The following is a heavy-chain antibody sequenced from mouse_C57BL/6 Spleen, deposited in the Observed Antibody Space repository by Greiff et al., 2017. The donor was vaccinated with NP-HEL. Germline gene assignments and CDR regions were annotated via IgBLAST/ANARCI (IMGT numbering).Heavy chain of an antibody. CDR1: GYTFTSYN. CDR2: IYPGNGDT. CDR3: ARSHRDYGYDDVFAY. V-gene: IGHV1-12*01. Sequence: LQESGAELVRPGASVKMSCKASGYTFTSYNMHWVKQTPRQGLEWIGAIYPGNGDTSYNQKFKGKATLTVDKSSSTAYMQLSSLTSEDSAVYFCARSHRDYGYDDVFAYWGQGTLVTVSA. J-gene: IGHJ3*01. D-gene: IGHD2-2*01.